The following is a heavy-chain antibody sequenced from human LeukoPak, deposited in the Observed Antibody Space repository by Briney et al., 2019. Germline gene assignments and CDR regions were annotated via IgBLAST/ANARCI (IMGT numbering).Heavy chain of an antibody. CDR2: ISWNSGGI. CDR3: AKDNRPGLRVVITLDY. J-gene: IGHJ4*02. CDR1: GFTFDDYA. Sequence: GGSLRLSCAASGFTFDDYAMHWVRQAPRKGVEWVLGISWNSGGIAYADSVKGRFTTSRDNAKNSLYLKMNSLRAEDTALYYCAKDNRPGLRVVITLDYWGQGTRVTVSS. V-gene: IGHV3-9*01. D-gene: IGHD3-22*01.